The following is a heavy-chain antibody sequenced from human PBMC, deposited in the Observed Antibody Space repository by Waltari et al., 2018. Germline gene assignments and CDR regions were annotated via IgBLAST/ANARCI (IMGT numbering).Heavy chain of an antibody. CDR3: AKADDYYKYYFDY. CDR1: GFTFSSYA. Sequence: EVQLLESGGGLVQPGGSLRLSCAVSGFTFSSYAMSWVRQAPGKGLDWVSAISRSGDSTYYADSVKGRFTISRDNSKNTLFLQMNSLRAEDTAVYYCAKADDYYKYYFDYWGQGTLVTVSS. J-gene: IGHJ4*02. D-gene: IGHD2-21*02. CDR2: ISRSGDST. V-gene: IGHV3-23*01.